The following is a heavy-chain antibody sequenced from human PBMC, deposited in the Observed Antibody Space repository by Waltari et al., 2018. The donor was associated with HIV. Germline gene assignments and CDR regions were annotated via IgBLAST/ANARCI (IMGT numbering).Heavy chain of an antibody. CDR1: GFLLADHD. J-gene: IGHJ4*02. D-gene: IGHD1-26*01. CDR2: ISAGDGSA. V-gene: IGHV1-46*01. CDR3: ARAGLGGLIQDFDI. Sequence: EMKKPGASVRLSCRASGFLLADHDFQWVRQGPLQPFEWVAIISAGDGSASSAQKFQPRLTLTRDLFTGKLYMDLMSLKSDDTAVYFCARAGLGGLIQDFDIWGQGTQLIVSS.